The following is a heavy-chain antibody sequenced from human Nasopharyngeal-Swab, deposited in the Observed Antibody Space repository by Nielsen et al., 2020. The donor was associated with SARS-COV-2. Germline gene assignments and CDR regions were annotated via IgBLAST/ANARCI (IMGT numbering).Heavy chain of an antibody. V-gene: IGHV4-31*02. J-gene: IGHJ4*02. CDR2: IYYSGST. D-gene: IGHD2-15*01. Sequence: HQAPGKGLEWIGYIYYSGSTYYNPSLKSRVTISVDTSKNQFSLKLSSVTAADTAVYYCARLDPSVVAATKASYYFDYWGQGTLVTVSS. CDR3: ARLDPSVVAATKASYYFDY.